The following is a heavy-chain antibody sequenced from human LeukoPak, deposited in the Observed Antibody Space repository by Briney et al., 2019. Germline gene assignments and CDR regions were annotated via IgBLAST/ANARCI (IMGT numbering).Heavy chain of an antibody. CDR2: ISDRGPA. CDR1: RGAITSGGYS. D-gene: IGHD3-10*01. Sequence: PSETLSLTCTVSRGAITSGGYSWNWIRQPPGKGLEWIGYISDRGPAYYYPSLKSRFTISVDRPKNQFFLTVTSVTAADTAVYFCARSRQASGLLGSWGQGTLVAVSS. V-gene: IGHV4-30-2*01. CDR3: ARSRQASGLLGS. J-gene: IGHJ5*01.